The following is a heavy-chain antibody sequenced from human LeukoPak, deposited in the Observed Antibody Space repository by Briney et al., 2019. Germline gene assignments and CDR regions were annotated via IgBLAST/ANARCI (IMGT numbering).Heavy chain of an antibody. V-gene: IGHV3-7*01. CDR1: GFTFSSYW. Sequence: GGPLRLSCAASGFTFSSYWMSWVRQAPGKGLEWVANIKQDGSERYYVDSVKGRFTISRDNAKNSLYLQMNSLRAEDTAVYYCARDLSGVVGADWGQGTLVTVSS. J-gene: IGHJ4*02. CDR2: IKQDGSER. CDR3: ARDLSGVVGAD. D-gene: IGHD1-26*01.